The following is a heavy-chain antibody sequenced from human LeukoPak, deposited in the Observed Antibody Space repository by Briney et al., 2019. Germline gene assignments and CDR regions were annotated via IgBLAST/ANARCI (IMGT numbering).Heavy chain of an antibody. D-gene: IGHD3-3*01. Sequence: GGSLRLSFTASGFTFNNYAMGWVRQTPGKGLEWVSSITRSGNSTFYTNSVKGRFTISRDNSKNTLSLQMNSLRAEDTAVYYCAKGGGFLEWLASLHYYYYMDVWGKGTTVTVSS. V-gene: IGHV3-23*01. CDR2: ITRSGNST. CDR1: GFTFNNYA. CDR3: AKGGGFLEWLASLHYYYYMDV. J-gene: IGHJ6*03.